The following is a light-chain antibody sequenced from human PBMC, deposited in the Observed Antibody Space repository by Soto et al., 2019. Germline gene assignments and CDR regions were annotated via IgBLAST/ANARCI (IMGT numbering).Light chain of an antibody. CDR2: GAS. CDR3: QQYHSYPWT. CDR1: QSISTW. J-gene: IGKJ1*01. Sequence: DIQMTQSPYTLPASVGDRVTITCRASQSISTWLAWYQQKPGKAPKVLIHGASSLESGVPSRFSGRGSGTEFTLTISSLQPDDFATYCCQQYHSYPWTFGQGTKVDIK. V-gene: IGKV1-5*01.